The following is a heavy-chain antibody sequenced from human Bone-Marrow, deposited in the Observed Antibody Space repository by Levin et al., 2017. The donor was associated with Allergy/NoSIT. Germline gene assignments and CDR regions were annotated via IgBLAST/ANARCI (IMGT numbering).Heavy chain of an antibody. D-gene: IGHD5/OR15-5a*01. CDR3: ARQHVYNWFDP. Sequence: SETLSLTCSVSGDYIGYGNSYWTWIRQHPERGLEWIGYIAFTGSTYYNPSLKSRVTMSVDTSKNQFSLNLRFVTAADTAMYFCARQHVYNWFDPWGQGTLVTVSS. CDR1: GDYIGYGNSY. J-gene: IGHJ5*02. CDR2: IAFTGST. V-gene: IGHV4-31*03.